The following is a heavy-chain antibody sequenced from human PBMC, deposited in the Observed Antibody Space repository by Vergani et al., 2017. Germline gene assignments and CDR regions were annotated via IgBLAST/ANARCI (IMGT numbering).Heavy chain of an antibody. J-gene: IGHJ4*02. D-gene: IGHD6-19*01. CDR1: GGSISSSSYY. CDR3: ARGGNCVEQWLVRPLDY. V-gene: IGHV4-39*01. Sequence: QLQLQESGPGLVKPSETLSLTCTVSGGSISSSSYYWGWIRQPPGKGLEWIGSIYYSGSTYYNPSLKSRVTISVDTSKNQFSLKLSSVTAADTAVYYCARGGNCVEQWLVRPLDYWGQGTLVTVSS. CDR2: IYYSGST.